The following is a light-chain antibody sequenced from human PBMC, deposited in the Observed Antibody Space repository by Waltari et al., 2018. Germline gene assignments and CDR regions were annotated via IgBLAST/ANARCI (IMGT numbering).Light chain of an antibody. CDR3: SSYAGTYTGV. CDR1: SSDVGGYNY. J-gene: IGLJ3*02. CDR2: YVT. Sequence: QSALTQPRSVSESPGQSVTISCTGTSSDVGGYNYISWYQHHPGKAPKLIIYYVTKRPHGVPLRFSASKSGNTASLTISGLRAEDEADYYCSSYAGTYTGVFGGGTKLTVL. V-gene: IGLV2-11*01.